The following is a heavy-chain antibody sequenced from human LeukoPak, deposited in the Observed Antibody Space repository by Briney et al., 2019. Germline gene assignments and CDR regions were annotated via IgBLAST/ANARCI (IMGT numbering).Heavy chain of an antibody. Sequence: PGGSLRLSCAASGFTFSGSAMHWVRQASGKGLEWVGRIKSKTDGGTTDYAAPVKGRFTISRDNAKNSLYLQMNSLRAEDTAVYYCARSGDYTLFDYWGQGTLVTVSS. CDR1: GFTFSGSA. D-gene: IGHD4-17*01. CDR3: ARSGDYTLFDY. V-gene: IGHV3-15*01. CDR2: IKSKTDGGTT. J-gene: IGHJ4*02.